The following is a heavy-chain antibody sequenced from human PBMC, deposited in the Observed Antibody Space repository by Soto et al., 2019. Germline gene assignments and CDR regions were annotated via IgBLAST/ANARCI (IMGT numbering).Heavy chain of an antibody. CDR2: IFSNDEK. V-gene: IGHV2-26*01. Sequence: QVTLKESGPVLVKPTETLTLTCTVSGFSLSNTGMGVSWIRQPPGRALEWLAHIFSNDEKSYNTSLKSRLTTTMETSKSQLVLTMTNLDPVDTATYYCARGPGYCTRPGCRDYYMDVWGKGTTVTVSS. CDR1: GFSLSNTGMG. D-gene: IGHD2-8*01. CDR3: ARGPGYCTRPGCRDYYMDV. J-gene: IGHJ6*03.